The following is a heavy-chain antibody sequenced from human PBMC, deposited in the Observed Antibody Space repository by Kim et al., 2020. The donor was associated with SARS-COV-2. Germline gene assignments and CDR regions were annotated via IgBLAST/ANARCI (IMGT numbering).Heavy chain of an antibody. J-gene: IGHJ4*02. D-gene: IGHD2-15*01. CDR2: GTT. CDR3: TTADRSILDY. Sequence: GTTAYAAPVKGRFTISRDDSKHTFYLQMNSLKTEDTAMYYCTTADRSILDYWGQGTLVTVSS. V-gene: IGHV3-15*01.